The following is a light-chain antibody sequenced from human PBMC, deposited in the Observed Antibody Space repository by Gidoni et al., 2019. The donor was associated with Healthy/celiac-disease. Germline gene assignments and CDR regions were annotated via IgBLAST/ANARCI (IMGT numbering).Light chain of an antibody. CDR1: SSNIGAGYD. CDR3: QSYDSSLSGVV. J-gene: IGLJ2*01. V-gene: IGLV1-40*01. CDR2: GNS. Sequence: QSVLTQPPSVSGAPGPRVTISCTGSSSNIGAGYDVQWYQQLPGTAPKLLIYGNSNRPSGVPDRFSGSKSGTSASLAITGLQAEDEADYYCQSYDSSLSGVVFGGGTKLTV.